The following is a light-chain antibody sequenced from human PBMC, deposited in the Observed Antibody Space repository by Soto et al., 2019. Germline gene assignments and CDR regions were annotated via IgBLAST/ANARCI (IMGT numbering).Light chain of an antibody. CDR1: QSIRSY. J-gene: IGKJ4*01. CDR2: AAS. Sequence: DIQLTQSPSSLSASVGDRVTITCRASQSIRSYLNWYQQKPGKAPKLLIYAASSLQTGVSSRLSGSGSGTDFTLSISDLQPEDFATYYCQQTSSTPTFGGGTKVEIK. CDR3: QQTSSTPT. V-gene: IGKV1-39*01.